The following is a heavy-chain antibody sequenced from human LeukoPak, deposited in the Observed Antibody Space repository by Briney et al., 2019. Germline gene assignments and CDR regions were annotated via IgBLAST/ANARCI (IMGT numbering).Heavy chain of an antibody. CDR1: GFTFSSYW. J-gene: IGHJ4*02. V-gene: IGHV3-7*01. CDR3: ARERRYFDTGGLGGPDY. CDR2: IKPDGSEK. D-gene: IGHD2-8*02. Sequence: PGGSLRLSCAASGFTFSSYWMGWVRQAPGKGLEWVATIKPDGSEKYYVDYVRGRFTITRDNAKNSLYLQMNNLRAEDTAVYYCARERRYFDTGGLGGPDYWGQGTLITVSS.